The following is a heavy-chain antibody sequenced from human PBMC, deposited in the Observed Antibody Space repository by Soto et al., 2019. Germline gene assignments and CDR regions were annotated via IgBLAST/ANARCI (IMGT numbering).Heavy chain of an antibody. D-gene: IGHD2-8*02. V-gene: IGHV4-34*01. CDR2: INHSGST. J-gene: IGHJ4*02. CDR1: GGSFSGYY. Sequence: QVQLQQWGAGLLKPSETLSLTCAVYGGSFSGYYWTWIRQPPGPGLEWIGEINHSGSTNYNPSLQSRVTISVAPSKNQFSLKLTSVTAADTAVYYCARDKITGLFDYWGQGTLVTVSS. CDR3: ARDKITGLFDY.